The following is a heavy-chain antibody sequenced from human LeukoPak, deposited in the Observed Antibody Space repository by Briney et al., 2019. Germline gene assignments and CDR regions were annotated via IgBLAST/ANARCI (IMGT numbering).Heavy chain of an antibody. Sequence: GASVKVSCKASGGTFSSYAISWVRQAPGQGLEWMGRIIPILGIANYAQKFQGRVTITADKSTSTAYMELSSLRSEDTAVYYCARALSGGSYSSNYWGQGTLVTVSS. CDR2: IIPILGIA. D-gene: IGHD1-26*01. CDR3: ARALSGGSYSSNY. J-gene: IGHJ4*02. CDR1: GGTFSSYA. V-gene: IGHV1-69*04.